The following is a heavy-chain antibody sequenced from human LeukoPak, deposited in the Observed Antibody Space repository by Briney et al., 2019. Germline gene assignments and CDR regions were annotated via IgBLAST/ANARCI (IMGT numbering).Heavy chain of an antibody. D-gene: IGHD5-24*01. J-gene: IGHJ4*02. V-gene: IGHV7-4-1*02. CDR3: ARDSSRVSDGYNSFGGY. CDR1: GYTFTSYA. CDR2: INTNTGNP. Sequence: GASVKVSCKASGYTFTSYAMNWVRQAPGQGLEWMGWINTNTGNPTCAQGFTGRFVFSLDTSVSTAYLQISSLKAEDTAVYYCARDSSRVSDGYNSFGGYWGQGTLVTVSS.